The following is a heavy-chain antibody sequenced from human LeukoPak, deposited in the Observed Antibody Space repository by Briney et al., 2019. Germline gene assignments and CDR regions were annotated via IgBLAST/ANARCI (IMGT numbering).Heavy chain of an antibody. D-gene: IGHD1-1*01. CDR3: AKVSGTGRMGDY. CDR2: ISYDGSNK. J-gene: IGHJ4*02. V-gene: IGHV3-30*18. CDR1: GFTFSSYG. Sequence: PGGSLRLSCAASGFTFSSYGMHWVRQAPGKGLEWVAVISYDGSNKYYADSVKGRFTISRDNSKNTLYLQMNSLRAEDTAVYYCAKVSGTGRMGDYWGQGTLVTVSS.